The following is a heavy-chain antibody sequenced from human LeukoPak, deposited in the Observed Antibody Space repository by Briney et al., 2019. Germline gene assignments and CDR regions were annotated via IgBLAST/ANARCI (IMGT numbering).Heavy chain of an antibody. D-gene: IGHD6-13*01. Sequence: GGSLRLSCAASGFTFSNAWMSWVRQAPGKGLEWVGRIKSKTDSATTDYAAPVKGRFTISRDDSKNTLYLQMNSLKTEDTAVYYCTTDRAYSSSPCDYWGQGTLVTVSS. CDR3: TTDRAYSSSPCDY. J-gene: IGHJ4*02. CDR2: IKSKTDSATT. V-gene: IGHV3-15*01. CDR1: GFTFSNAW.